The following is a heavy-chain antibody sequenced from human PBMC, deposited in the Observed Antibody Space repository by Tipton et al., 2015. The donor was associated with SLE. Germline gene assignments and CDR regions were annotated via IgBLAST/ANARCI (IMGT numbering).Heavy chain of an antibody. CDR2: INSDGSST. Sequence: GSLRLSCAASGFTFSSYWMHWVRQAPGKGLVWVSRINSDGSSTSYADSVKGRFTISRDNAKNTLYLQMNSLRAEDTAVYYCARAKGTTYYDFWSGYLGYWGQGTLVTVSS. D-gene: IGHD3-3*01. CDR3: ARAKGTTYYDFWSGYLGY. V-gene: IGHV3-74*01. J-gene: IGHJ4*02. CDR1: GFTFSSYW.